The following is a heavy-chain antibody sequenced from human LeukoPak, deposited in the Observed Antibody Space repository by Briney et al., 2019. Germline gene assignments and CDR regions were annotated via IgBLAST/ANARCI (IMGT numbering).Heavy chain of an antibody. V-gene: IGHV1-2*02. J-gene: IGHJ3*02. CDR2: INPNSGGT. CDR1: GYTFTSYG. CDR3: ATGVPEWLDAFDI. Sequence: ASVKVSCKASGYTFTSYGISWVRQAPGQGLEWMGWINPNSGGTNYAQKFQGRVTMTRDTSISTAYMELSRLRSDDTAVYYCATGVPEWLDAFDIWGQGTMVTVSS. D-gene: IGHD6-19*01.